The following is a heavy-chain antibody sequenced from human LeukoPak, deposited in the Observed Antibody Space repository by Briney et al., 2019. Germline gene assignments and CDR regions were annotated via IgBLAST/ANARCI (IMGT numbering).Heavy chain of an antibody. J-gene: IGHJ5*02. D-gene: IGHD3-10*01. CDR3: ARALSSGSYGPHNWFDP. V-gene: IGHV4-39*07. CDR1: GGSISSSNYY. Sequence: PSETLSLTCTVSGGSISSSNYYWGWIRQPPWKGLEWIGSIYYSGSTNYNPSLKSRVTISVDTSKNQFSLKLSSVTAADTAVYYCARALSSGSYGPHNWFDPWGQGTLVTVSS. CDR2: IYYSGST.